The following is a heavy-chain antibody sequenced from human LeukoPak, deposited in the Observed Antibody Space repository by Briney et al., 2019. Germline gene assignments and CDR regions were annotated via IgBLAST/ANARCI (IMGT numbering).Heavy chain of an antibody. CDR1: GFTFSSYA. Sequence: PGGSLRLSCAASGFTFSSYAMSWVRQAPGKGLEWVSAISGSGGTTYYTDSVKGRFTISRDNSKNTLYLQMNSLRAEDTAVYYCAKDSGYSSGWPNWGQGTLVTVSS. V-gene: IGHV3-23*01. D-gene: IGHD6-19*01. J-gene: IGHJ4*02. CDR2: ISGSGGTT. CDR3: AKDSGYSSGWPN.